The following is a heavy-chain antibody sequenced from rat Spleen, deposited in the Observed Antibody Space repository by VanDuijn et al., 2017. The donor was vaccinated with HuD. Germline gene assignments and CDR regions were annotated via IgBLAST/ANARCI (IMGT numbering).Heavy chain of an antibody. Sequence: EVQLVETGGDLVQPGGSLKLSCVASGFTFSGYWMYWLRQAPGKGLEWISSINTDGDSTFYPDSVKGRFTISRHNAENTVYLQMNSLRSEDTATYYCAVAGYGYWGQGVMVTVSS. CDR1: GFTFSGYW. CDR2: INTDGDST. D-gene: IGHD4-3*01. J-gene: IGHJ2*01. V-gene: IGHV5-58*01. CDR3: AVAGYGY.